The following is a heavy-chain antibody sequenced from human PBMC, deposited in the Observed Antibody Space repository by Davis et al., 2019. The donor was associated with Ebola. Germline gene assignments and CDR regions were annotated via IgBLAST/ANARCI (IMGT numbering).Heavy chain of an antibody. J-gene: IGHJ4*01. CDR2: IDYSGST. CDR1: GGSVSSGNYY. V-gene: IGHV4-61*01. D-gene: IGHD7-27*01. CDR3: GKVVQGWGKVKGALRSTDFDY. Sequence: PSETLSLTCTVSGGSVSSGNYYWSWIRQPPGRGLEWIGYIDYSGSTNYNPSLKSRVIISVDTSKNQFSLKLSSITAADTAGYYCGKVVQGWGKVKGALRSTDFDYWGQGTQVTVSS.